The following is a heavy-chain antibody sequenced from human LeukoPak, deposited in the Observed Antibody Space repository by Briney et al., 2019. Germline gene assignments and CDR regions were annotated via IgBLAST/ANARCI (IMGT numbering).Heavy chain of an antibody. CDR3: ARSLPRRGYYSYHNPGPSYFDY. J-gene: IGHJ4*02. Sequence: SETLSLTCTVSGGSISSNSYYWGWIRQPPGRGLEWIGNIYYSGSAYYNPSLKSRVTISVDTSKNQFSLKLSSVTAADTAVYYCARSLPRRGYYSYHNPGPSYFDYWGQGTLVTVSS. CDR2: IYYSGSA. V-gene: IGHV4-39*07. D-gene: IGHD3-22*01. CDR1: GGSISSNSYY.